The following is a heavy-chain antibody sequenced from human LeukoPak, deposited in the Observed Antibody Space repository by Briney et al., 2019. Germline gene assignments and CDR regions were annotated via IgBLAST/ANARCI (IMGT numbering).Heavy chain of an antibody. J-gene: IGHJ4*02. Sequence: SETLSLTCTVSGYSISSGYYWGWIRQPPGKGLEWIGSIYHSGSTYYNPSLKSRVTISVDTSKNQFSLKLSSVTAADTAVYYCATYGSNWWYFDYWGQGTLVTVSS. CDR1: GYSISSGYY. CDR2: IYHSGST. D-gene: IGHD2-8*02. V-gene: IGHV4-38-2*02. CDR3: ATYGSNWWYFDY.